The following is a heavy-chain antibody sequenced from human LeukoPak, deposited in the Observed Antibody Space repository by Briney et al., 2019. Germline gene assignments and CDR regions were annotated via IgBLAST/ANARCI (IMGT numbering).Heavy chain of an antibody. CDR2: ISSSSSYI. V-gene: IGHV3-21*01. J-gene: IGHJ6*03. CDR3: ARGADYDILTGYMDV. CDR1: GFTFSGYT. Sequence: PGGSLRLSCAASGFTFSGYTMNWVRQAPGKGLEWVSSISSSSSYIYYADPVKGRFTISRDNARNSLYLQMHSLRAEDAAVYYCARGADYDILTGYMDVWGKGTTVTVSS. D-gene: IGHD3-9*01.